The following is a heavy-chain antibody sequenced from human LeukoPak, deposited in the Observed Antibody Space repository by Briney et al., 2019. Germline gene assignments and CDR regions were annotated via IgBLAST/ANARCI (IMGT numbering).Heavy chain of an antibody. D-gene: IGHD6-19*01. Sequence: GGSLRLSCAASGFTLSSYWMHWVRQAPGKGLVWVSRINGDGSSTLYANSVKGRFTISRDNAKNTLYLQMHSLRADDTAVYYCARGSTSGWPDYFDYWGQGSVVTVSS. CDR3: ARGSTSGWPDYFDY. CDR1: GFTLSSYW. CDR2: INGDGSST. V-gene: IGHV3-74*01. J-gene: IGHJ4*02.